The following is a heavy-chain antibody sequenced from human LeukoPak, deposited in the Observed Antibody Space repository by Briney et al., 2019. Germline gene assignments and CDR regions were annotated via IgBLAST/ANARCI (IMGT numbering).Heavy chain of an antibody. Sequence: GGSLRLSCATSGFTFSSNWMSWVRHVPGRGLDWVANIKPDGSAQYYAASVKGRFTISRDNSKNTLYLQMNSLRAEDTAVYYCARDPDSRNYLDYWGQGTLVTVSS. CDR1: GFTFSSNW. V-gene: IGHV3-7*01. D-gene: IGHD3-3*01. CDR3: ARDPDSRNYLDY. J-gene: IGHJ4*02. CDR2: IKPDGSAQ.